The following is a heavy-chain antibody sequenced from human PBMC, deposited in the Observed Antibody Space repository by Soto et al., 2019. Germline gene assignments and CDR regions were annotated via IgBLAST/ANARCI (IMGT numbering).Heavy chain of an antibody. Sequence: EVQLVESGGGLVKPGGSLRLSCAASGFTFSNAWMSWVRQAPGKGLEWVGGIKSKTDGGTTDYAAPVKGRFTISRDDSKNTLYLQMNSLKTEDTAVYYCTGDVLRFLEWLLNPSQYYYYYYMDVWGKGTTVTVSS. V-gene: IGHV3-15*01. D-gene: IGHD3-3*01. J-gene: IGHJ6*03. CDR2: IKSKTDGGTT. CDR3: TGDVLRFLEWLLNPSQYYYYYYMDV. CDR1: GFTFSNAW.